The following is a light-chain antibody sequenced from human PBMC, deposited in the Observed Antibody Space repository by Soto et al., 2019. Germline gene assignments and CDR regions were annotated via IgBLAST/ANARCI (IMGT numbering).Light chain of an antibody. CDR1: QSISSW. CDR2: KAS. CDR3: QDYSSYSMYT. V-gene: IGKV1-5*03. J-gene: IGKJ2*01. Sequence: DIQMTQSPSTLSASVGDTVTITCRASQSISSWLAWYQQKPGKVPKILVYKASSLESGVPSRFSGSGYGTEFTPTISSLQPDDFATYYCQDYSSYSMYTFGQGTKLEIK.